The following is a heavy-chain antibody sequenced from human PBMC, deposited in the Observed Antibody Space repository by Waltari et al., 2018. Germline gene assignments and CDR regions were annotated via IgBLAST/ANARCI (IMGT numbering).Heavy chain of an antibody. Sequence: QVQLVQSGAEVKKPGASVKVSCQTSGFTFIDYFMHWVRQAPGQGLEWLGRVDPKSGDVHYAQKFQARVTMTTDTSIDTVYMELTRLESDDTAVYYCARPQELGPEVGPFDMGGHGTMVTVSS. J-gene: IGHJ3*02. D-gene: IGHD7-27*01. CDR3: ARPQELGPEVGPFDM. V-gene: IGHV1-2*06. CDR1: GFTFIDYF. CDR2: VDPKSGDV.